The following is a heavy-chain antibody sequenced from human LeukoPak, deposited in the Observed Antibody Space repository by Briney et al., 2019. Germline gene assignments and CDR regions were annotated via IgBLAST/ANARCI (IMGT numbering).Heavy chain of an antibody. V-gene: IGHV3-23*01. CDR2: IHSSGGIT. Sequence: PGGSLRLSCAASGFTFSNAWMSWVRQAPGKGLEWASGIHSSGGITNYADSVTGRFTISRDNSKNTLYLQMNSLGAEDTAIYYCAKDKGLTALSTFDYWGQGTLVTVSS. CDR3: AKDKGLTALSTFDY. J-gene: IGHJ4*02. CDR1: GFTFSNAW. D-gene: IGHD2-8*01.